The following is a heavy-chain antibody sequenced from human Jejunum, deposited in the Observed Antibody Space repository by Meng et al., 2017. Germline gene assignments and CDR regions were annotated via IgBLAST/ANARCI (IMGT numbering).Heavy chain of an antibody. D-gene: IGHD1-26*01. J-gene: IGHJ4*02. V-gene: IGHV4-59*13. CDR2: SYYRGSH. Sequence: TPRPPGTGLEWLGYSYYRGSHENKSSCMGPVTMSVDTSRNQFFLNLRSVTAADTAVYYCARVIRYSGSYDFGSWGQGTLVTVSS. CDR3: ARVIRYSGSYDFGS.